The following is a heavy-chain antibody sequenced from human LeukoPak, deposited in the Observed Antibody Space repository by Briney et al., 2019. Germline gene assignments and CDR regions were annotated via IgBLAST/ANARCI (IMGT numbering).Heavy chain of an antibody. CDR2: ISGSGGST. D-gene: IGHD2-2*01. CDR3: ANRLGPAYFDY. CDR1: GFTFSSYA. J-gene: IGHJ4*02. Sequence: PGGSLRLSCAASGFTFSSYAMSWVRQAPGKGLEWVSAISGSGGSTYYADSAKGRFTISRDNSKNTLYLQMNSLRAEDTAVYYRANRLGPAYFDYWGQGTLVTVSS. V-gene: IGHV3-23*01.